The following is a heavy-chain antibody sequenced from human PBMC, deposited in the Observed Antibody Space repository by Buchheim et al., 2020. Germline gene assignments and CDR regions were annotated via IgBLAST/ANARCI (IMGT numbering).Heavy chain of an antibody. Sequence: EVQLVESGGGLVQPGGSLRLSCAASGFTFSSYSMNWVRQAPGKGLEWVSYISSSSSTIYCADSVKGRFTISRDNAKNSLYLQMNSLRAEDTAVYYCARDSVKRSGSYYSYYYYGMDVWGQGTT. CDR1: GFTFSSYS. CDR3: ARDSVKRSGSYYSYYYYGMDV. CDR2: ISSSSSTI. D-gene: IGHD1-26*01. J-gene: IGHJ6*02. V-gene: IGHV3-48*01.